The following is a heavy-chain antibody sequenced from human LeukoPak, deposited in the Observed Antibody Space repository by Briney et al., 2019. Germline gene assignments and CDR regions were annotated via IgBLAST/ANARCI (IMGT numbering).Heavy chain of an antibody. J-gene: IGHJ4*02. Sequence: ASVKVSCKTSGYMFTGHYMHWVRQAPGQGLEWMGWINPKSGDTNIAQKFQGRVTMTRDTSTNTAYLKLSSVTAADTAVYYCAREPTRLYGDYEGFDYWGQGTLVTVSS. CDR1: GYMFTGHY. D-gene: IGHD4-17*01. CDR2: INPKSGDT. CDR3: AREPTRLYGDYEGFDY. V-gene: IGHV1-2*02.